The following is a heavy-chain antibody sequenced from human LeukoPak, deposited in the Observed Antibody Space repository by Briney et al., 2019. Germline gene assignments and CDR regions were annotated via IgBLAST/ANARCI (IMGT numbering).Heavy chain of an antibody. CDR3: ARRYRSSTSCLFDY. D-gene: IGHD2-2*01. Sequence: GRSLRLSCAVSGFPFSSYGMDWVRQAPGRGLEWVAIISYDGSKKYYADSVKGRFTISRDNSKNTLYLQMNSLRAEDTAVYYCARRYRSSTSCLFDYWGQGTLVTVSS. CDR2: ISYDGSKK. V-gene: IGHV3-30*03. CDR1: GFPFSSYG. J-gene: IGHJ4*02.